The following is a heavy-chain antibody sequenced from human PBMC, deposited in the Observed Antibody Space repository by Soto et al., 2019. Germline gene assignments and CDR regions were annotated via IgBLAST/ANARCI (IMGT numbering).Heavy chain of an antibody. CDR1: GFTFSSYA. J-gene: IGHJ4*02. Sequence: GVSLRLSCAASGFTFSSYAMHWVRQAPGKGLEWVAVISYDGSNKYYADSVKGRFTISRDNSKNTLYLQMNSLRAEDTAVYYCARDKGANWYFDYWGQGTLVTVSS. V-gene: IGHV3-30*04. D-gene: IGHD1-1*01. CDR3: ARDKGANWYFDY. CDR2: ISYDGSNK.